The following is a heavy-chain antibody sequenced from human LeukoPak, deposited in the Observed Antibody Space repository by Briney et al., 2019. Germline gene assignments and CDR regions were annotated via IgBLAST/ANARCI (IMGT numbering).Heavy chain of an antibody. J-gene: IGHJ4*01. CDR3: ARDLSYGDYLAYYFDY. CDR2: IWYDGSNK. Sequence: GRSLRLSCAASGLTFSSNGMHWVRQAPGKWLEWVAAIWYDGSNKYYADSVKGRFTISRDNSKNTLYLQMNSLRAEDTAVYYCARDLSYGDYLAYYFDYWGQGTLVTVSS. D-gene: IGHD4-17*01. V-gene: IGHV3-33*01. CDR1: GLTFSSNG.